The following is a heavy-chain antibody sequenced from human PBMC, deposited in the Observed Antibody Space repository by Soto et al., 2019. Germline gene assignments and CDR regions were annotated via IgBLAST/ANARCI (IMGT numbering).Heavy chain of an antibody. CDR1: GGTFSSYA. CDR3: ARAPLRYCSSTSCKHPDYYYYGMDV. D-gene: IGHD2-2*01. J-gene: IGHJ6*02. V-gene: IGHV1-69*06. CDR2: IIPIFGTA. Sequence: ASVKVSCKASGGTFSSYAISWVRQAPGQGLEWMGGIIPIFGTANYAQKFQGRVTITADKSTSTAYMELSSLRSEDTAVYYCARAPLRYCSSTSCKHPDYYYYGMDVWGQGTTVTVSS.